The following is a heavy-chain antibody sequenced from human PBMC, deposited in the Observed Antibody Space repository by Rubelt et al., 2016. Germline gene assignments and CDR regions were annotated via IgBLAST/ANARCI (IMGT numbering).Heavy chain of an antibody. CDR1: GGSISSGTDY. Sequence: QLQLQESGPGLVKPSETLSLTCTVSGGSISSGTDYWGWIRQPPGKGLEWIGSLYYTGSTYYNSSLKSRVTISLDLSKKYFPLKLTGGAAADTAVYYGTEEPGGSGFDPWGQGTLVTVSS. J-gene: IGHJ5*02. D-gene: IGHD3-10*01. CDR3: TEEPGGSGFDP. V-gene: IGHV4-39*07. CDR2: LYYTGST.